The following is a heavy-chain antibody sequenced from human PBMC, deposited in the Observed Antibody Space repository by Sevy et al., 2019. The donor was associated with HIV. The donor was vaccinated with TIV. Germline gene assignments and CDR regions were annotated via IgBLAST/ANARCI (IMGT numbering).Heavy chain of an antibody. D-gene: IGHD3-22*01. CDR3: ARDQYYDSSGSPYFDY. Sequence: GGSLRLSCAASGFTFSSYAMHWVRQAPGKGLEWVAAISYDGSNKYYADSVKGRFTISGDNSKNTLYLQNNSLRAEDTAVDYCARDQYYDSSGSPYFDYWGQGTLVTVSS. J-gene: IGHJ4*02. CDR2: ISYDGSNK. CDR1: GFTFSSYA. V-gene: IGHV3-30-3*01.